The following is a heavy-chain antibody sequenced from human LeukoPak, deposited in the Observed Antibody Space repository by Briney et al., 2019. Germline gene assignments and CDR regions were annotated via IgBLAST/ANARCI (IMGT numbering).Heavy chain of an antibody. J-gene: IGHJ4*02. D-gene: IGHD3-10*01. CDR3: ATYVVRGGDPRY. Sequence: GRSLRLSCAASGFTFTNAWMTWVRQAPGKGLELVARIKTKSDGGTTDYAAAVKGRFTISRDDSKNKLSLRMNILKTEDTAVYYCATYVVRGGDPRYWGQGTLVTVSS. CDR2: IKTKSDGGTT. CDR1: GFTFTNAW. V-gene: IGHV3-15*01.